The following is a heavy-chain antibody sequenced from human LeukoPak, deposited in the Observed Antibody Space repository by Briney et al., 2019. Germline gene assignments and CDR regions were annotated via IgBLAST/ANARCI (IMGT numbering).Heavy chain of an antibody. CDR2: IYHSGST. J-gene: IGHJ4*02. CDR1: GGSISSGGYS. CDR3: ARELPTGWADY. Sequence: PSQTLSLTCAVSGGSISSGGYSWSWIRQPPGKGLEWIGYIYHSGSTYYNPSLKSRVTISVDRSKNQFSLKLSSVTAADTAVYYCARELPTGWADYWGQGTLVTVSS. D-gene: IGHD3-9*01. V-gene: IGHV4-30-2*01.